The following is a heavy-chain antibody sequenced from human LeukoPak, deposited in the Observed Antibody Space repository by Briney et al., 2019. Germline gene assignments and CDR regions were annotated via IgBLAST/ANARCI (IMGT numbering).Heavy chain of an antibody. CDR2: INHSGST. J-gene: IGHJ4*02. CDR1: GGSFSGYY. D-gene: IGHD3-3*01. CDR3: ARDLRGPYDFWSGYWGVYFDY. Sequence: SETLSLTCAVYGGSFSGYYWSWIRQPPGKGLEWIGEINHSGSTNYNPSLKSRVTISVDTSKNQFSLKLSSVTAADTAVYYCARDLRGPYDFWSGYWGVYFDYWGQGTLVTVSS. V-gene: IGHV4-34*01.